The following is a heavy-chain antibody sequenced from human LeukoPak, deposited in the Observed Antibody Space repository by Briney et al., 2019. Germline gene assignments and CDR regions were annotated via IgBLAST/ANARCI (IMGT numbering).Heavy chain of an antibody. D-gene: IGHD2-8*01. CDR1: GYTFTSYG. Sequence: ASVKVSCKASGYTFTSYGISWVRQAPGQGLEWMGWISAYNGNTNYAQKLQGRVTMTTDTSTSTAYMELRSLRSDDTAVYYCARVLQRSILNYYYYYMDVWGKGTTVTVSS. CDR3: ARVLQRSILNYYYYYMDV. V-gene: IGHV1-18*01. CDR2: ISAYNGNT. J-gene: IGHJ6*03.